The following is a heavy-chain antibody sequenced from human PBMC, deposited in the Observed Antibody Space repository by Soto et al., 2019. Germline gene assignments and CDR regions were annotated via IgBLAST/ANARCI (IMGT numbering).Heavy chain of an antibody. CDR1: GGSISSSSYY. CDR2: IYYSGST. J-gene: IGHJ6*02. V-gene: IGHV4-39*01. Sequence: QLQLQESGPGLVKPSETLSLTCTVSGGSISSSSYYWGWIRQPPGKGLEWIGSIYYSGSTYHNPSLQSRVTISVDTSKNQFSLKLSSVTAADTAVYYCATGIAVAADYYYYYGMDVWGQGTTVTVSS. D-gene: IGHD6-19*01. CDR3: ATGIAVAADYYYYYGMDV.